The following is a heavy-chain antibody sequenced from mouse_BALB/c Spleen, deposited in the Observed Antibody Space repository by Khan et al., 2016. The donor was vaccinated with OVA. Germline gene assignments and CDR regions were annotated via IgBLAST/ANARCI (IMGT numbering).Heavy chain of an antibody. Sequence: EVQRVESGGDLVKPGGSLKLSCAASGFTFSTYGMSWVRQTPDRRLEWVATVSTGGSYTYYPDSVKGRFTISRDNAKNTLYLQMNSLKSDDTAIFYCTRLAYYYDSDGFAYWGQGTLVTVSA. CDR2: VSTGGSYT. J-gene: IGHJ3*01. D-gene: IGHD1-1*01. V-gene: IGHV5-6*01. CDR1: GFTFSTYG. CDR3: TRLAYYYDSDGFAY.